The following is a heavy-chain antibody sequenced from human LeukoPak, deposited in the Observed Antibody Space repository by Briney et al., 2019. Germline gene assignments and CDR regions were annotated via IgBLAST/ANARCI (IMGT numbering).Heavy chain of an antibody. Sequence: SETLSLTCAVSGYSISSGYYWGWIRQPPGKGLEWIGSIYHSGSTYYNPSLKSRVTISVDTSKNQFSLKLSSVTAADTAVYYCARQTVEVGATWKGAFDIWGQGTMVTVSS. D-gene: IGHD1-26*01. V-gene: IGHV4-38-2*01. CDR3: ARQTVEVGATWKGAFDI. CDR2: IYHSGST. J-gene: IGHJ3*02. CDR1: GYSISSGYY.